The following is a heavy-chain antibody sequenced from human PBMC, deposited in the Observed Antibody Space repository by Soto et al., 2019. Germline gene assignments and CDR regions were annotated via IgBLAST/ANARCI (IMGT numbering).Heavy chain of an antibody. Sequence: QVQLQESGPGLVKPSETLSLTCTVTGGSTSSYYWSWLRQPPGKGLEWIGYNSYSGSTDYNPSLKSLVTISVDTSKNQFSLKLSSATAAYTAVYYCARHGGSYSFDYWGQGTLVTVSS. CDR1: GGSTSSYY. V-gene: IGHV4-59*08. D-gene: IGHD1-26*01. J-gene: IGHJ4*02. CDR2: NSYSGST. CDR3: ARHGGSYSFDY.